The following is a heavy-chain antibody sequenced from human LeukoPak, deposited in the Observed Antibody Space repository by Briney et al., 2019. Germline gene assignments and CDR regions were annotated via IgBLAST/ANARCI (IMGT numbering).Heavy chain of an antibody. CDR1: GFTFSSYA. CDR2: ISGSGGST. D-gene: IGHD4-17*01. CDR3: AKVPDYGDYYGLNYYYGMDV. V-gene: IGHV3-23*01. J-gene: IGHJ6*02. Sequence: GGSLLLSCAASGFTFSSYAMSWVRPAPGKGLEWVSAISGSGGSTYYADSVKGRFTISRDNSKNTLYLQMNSLRAEDTAVYYCAKVPDYGDYYGLNYYYGMDVWGQGTTVTVSS.